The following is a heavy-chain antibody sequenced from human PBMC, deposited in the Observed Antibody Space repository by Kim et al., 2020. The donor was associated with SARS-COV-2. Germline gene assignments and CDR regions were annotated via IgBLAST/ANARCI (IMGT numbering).Heavy chain of an antibody. D-gene: IGHD2-15*01. V-gene: IGHV4-34*01. CDR1: GGSFSGYY. CDR2: INHSGST. J-gene: IGHJ5*02. Sequence: SETLSLTCAVYGGSFSGYYWSWIRQPPGKGLEWIWEINHSGSTNYNPSLQSQVTISVDTSKNQFSLKLSSVPAAATAVYYCARGSTVVVVAANHRAWFYPWGQGTLFAVSS. CDR3: ARGSTVVVVAANHRAWFYP.